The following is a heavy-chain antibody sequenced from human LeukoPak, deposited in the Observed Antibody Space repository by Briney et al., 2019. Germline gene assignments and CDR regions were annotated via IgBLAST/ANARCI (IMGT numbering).Heavy chain of an antibody. J-gene: IGHJ3*02. V-gene: IGHV4-30-2*01. CDR1: GGSISSGGYY. CDR2: IYHSGST. D-gene: IGHD3-3*01. CDR3: ARDYKTGGYDFWSGRGTSDAFDI. Sequence: SQTLSLTCTVSGGSISSGGYYWSWIRQPPGKGLEWIGYIYHSGSTYYNPSLKSRVTISVDRSKNQFSLKLSSVTAADTAVYYCARDYKTGGYDFWSGRGTSDAFDIWGQGTMVTVSS.